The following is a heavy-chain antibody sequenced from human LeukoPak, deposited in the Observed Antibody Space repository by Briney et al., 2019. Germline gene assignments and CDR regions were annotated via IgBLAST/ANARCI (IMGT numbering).Heavy chain of an antibody. Sequence: SVKVSCKASGGTFSSYAISWVRQAPGQGLEWMGGIIPIFGTANYAQKFQGRVTITTDESTSTAYMELSRLRSDDTAVYYCARDGSWGDYYYYYMDVWGKGTTVTVSS. V-gene: IGHV1-69*05. CDR1: GGTFSSYA. D-gene: IGHD6-13*01. CDR2: IIPIFGTA. CDR3: ARDGSWGDYYYYYMDV. J-gene: IGHJ6*03.